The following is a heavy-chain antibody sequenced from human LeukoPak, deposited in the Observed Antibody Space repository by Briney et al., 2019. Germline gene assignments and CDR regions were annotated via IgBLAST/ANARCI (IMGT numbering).Heavy chain of an antibody. D-gene: IGHD5/OR15-5a*01. V-gene: IGHV3-74*01. CDR2: INIDGRTT. CDR3: AREQSTIDH. Sequence: GVSLRLSCAASGFTLSNHWMHWVRQAPGKGLVWVSRINIDGRTTSYADSVKGRFTISRDNAKNMLYLQMSSLGAEDTAVYYCAREQSTIDHWGQGTLVTVSS. CDR1: GFTLSNHW. J-gene: IGHJ4*02.